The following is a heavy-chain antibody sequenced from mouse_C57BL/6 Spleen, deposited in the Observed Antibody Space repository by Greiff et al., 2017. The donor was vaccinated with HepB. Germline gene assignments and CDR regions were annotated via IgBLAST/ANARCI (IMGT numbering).Heavy chain of an antibody. Sequence: QVQLKESGPELVKPGASVKISCKASGYAFSSSWMNWVKQRPGKGLEWIGRIYPGDGDTNYNGKFKGTATLTADKSSSTAYMQLSSLTSEDSAVYFCARLYDYDREAWFAYWGQGTLVTVSA. J-gene: IGHJ3*01. CDR2: IYPGDGDT. CDR3: ARLYDYDREAWFAY. V-gene: IGHV1-82*01. D-gene: IGHD2-4*01. CDR1: GYAFSSSW.